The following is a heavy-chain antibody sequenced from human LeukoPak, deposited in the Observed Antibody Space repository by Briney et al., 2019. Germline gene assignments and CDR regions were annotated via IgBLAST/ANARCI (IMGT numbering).Heavy chain of an antibody. J-gene: IGHJ6*03. D-gene: IGHD2-2*01. Sequence: ASVKASCKASGGTFSSYAISWVRQAPGQGLEWMGRISVYNGHTTYAQNFQGRVTMTTETSTSTAYLEVRSLRSDDTARYYCARIAVVVPTGIVGSYFNYMDVWGEGTTVTVSS. CDR2: ISVYNGHT. CDR1: GGTFSSYA. V-gene: IGHV1-18*01. CDR3: ARIAVVVPTGIVGSYFNYMDV.